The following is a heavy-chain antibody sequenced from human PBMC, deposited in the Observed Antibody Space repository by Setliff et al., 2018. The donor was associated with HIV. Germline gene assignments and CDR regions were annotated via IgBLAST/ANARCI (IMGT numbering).Heavy chain of an antibody. CDR2: IRSTRFGGTT. D-gene: IGHD3-22*01. CDR3: VRQGSSGYYDS. Sequence: LRLSCATSGFTFGDHTMTWVRQAPGRGLEWVGLIRSTRFGGTTQYAASVKGRFTISRDDSKSIAYLQMNSLKAEDTGVYYCVRQGSSGYYDSWGQGALVSVST. CDR1: GFTFGDHT. V-gene: IGHV3-49*04. J-gene: IGHJ5*02.